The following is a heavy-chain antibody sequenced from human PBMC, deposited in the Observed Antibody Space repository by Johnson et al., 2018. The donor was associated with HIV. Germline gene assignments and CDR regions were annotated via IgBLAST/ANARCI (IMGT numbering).Heavy chain of an antibody. D-gene: IGHD2-21*02. CDR1: GFTFSSYA. J-gene: IGHJ3*02. Sequence: QVQLVESGGGVVQPGRSLRLSCAASGFTFSSYAMHWVRQAPGKGLEWVAVISYDGRNKYYADSVKGRFTISIDNSNDSRYLQMNSLGAEDTAVYYCARGPSAYCGGDCPGGAFDIWGQGTMVTVSS. CDR2: ISYDGRNK. CDR3: ARGPSAYCGGDCPGGAFDI. V-gene: IGHV3-30-3*01.